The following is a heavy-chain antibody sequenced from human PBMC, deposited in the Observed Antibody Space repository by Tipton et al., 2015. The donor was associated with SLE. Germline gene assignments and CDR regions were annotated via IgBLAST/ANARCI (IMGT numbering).Heavy chain of an antibody. Sequence: TLSLTCAVYGGSFSGYYWSWIRQPPGKGLEWIGRIYTSGSTNYNPSLKSRVTMSVDTSKNQFSLKLSSVTAADTAVYYCARAEAFDIWGQGTMVTVSS. V-gene: IGHV4-59*10. J-gene: IGHJ3*02. CDR2: IYTSGST. CDR3: ARAEAFDI. CDR1: GGSFSGYY.